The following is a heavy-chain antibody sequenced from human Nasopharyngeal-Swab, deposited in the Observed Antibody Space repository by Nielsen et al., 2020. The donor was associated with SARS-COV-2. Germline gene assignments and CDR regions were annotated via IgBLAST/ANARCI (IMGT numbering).Heavy chain of an antibody. CDR2: ISGSGGST. V-gene: IGHV3-23*01. D-gene: IGHD6-19*01. Sequence: GESLKISCAASGFTFSSYAMSWVRQAPGKGLEWVSAISGSGGSTYYADSVKGRFTISRDNSKSTLYLQMNSLRAEDTAVYYCAKDDRRSQWLVDYYYGMDVWGQGTTVTVSS. J-gene: IGHJ6*02. CDR3: AKDDRRSQWLVDYYYGMDV. CDR1: GFTFSSYA.